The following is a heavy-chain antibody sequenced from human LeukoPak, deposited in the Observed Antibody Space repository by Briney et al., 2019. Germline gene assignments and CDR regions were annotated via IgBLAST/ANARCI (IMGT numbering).Heavy chain of an antibody. Sequence: ASVKVSCKASGYTFINNWMHWVRQAPGQGLEWIGLINPTGTGTLYAQKFQGRVTMTRDMSTSTDYMELSSLRSEDTAVYYCARAGPLYSGNYLGYWGQGTLVTVSS. V-gene: IGHV1-46*01. CDR2: INPTGTGT. CDR1: GYTFINNW. J-gene: IGHJ4*02. D-gene: IGHD1-26*01. CDR3: ARAGPLYSGNYLGY.